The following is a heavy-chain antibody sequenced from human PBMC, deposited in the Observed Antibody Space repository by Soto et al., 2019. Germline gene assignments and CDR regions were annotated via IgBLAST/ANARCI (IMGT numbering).Heavy chain of an antibody. D-gene: IGHD2-2*01. V-gene: IGHV2-5*02. J-gene: IGHJ4*02. Sequence: SGPTLVNPTQTLTLTCTFSGFSLSTSGVGVGWIRQPPGKALEWLALIYWDDDKRYSPSLKSRLTITKDTSKNQVVLTMTNMDPVDTATYYCAHYIYCSSTSCYSKSFDYWGQGTLVTVS. CDR3: AHYIYCSSTSCYSKSFDY. CDR1: GFSLSTSGVG. CDR2: IYWDDDK.